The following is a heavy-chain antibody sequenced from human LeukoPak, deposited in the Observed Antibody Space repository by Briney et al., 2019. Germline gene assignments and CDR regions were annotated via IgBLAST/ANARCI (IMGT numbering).Heavy chain of an antibody. J-gene: IGHJ4*02. CDR2: INLSGST. CDR1: GGSFSGYY. CDR3: ATRTYGSGLL. Sequence: SETLSLTCAVYGGSFSGYYWSWIRQPQGQGLEWIGEINLSGSTNYNPSLKSRVTISVDTSKNQFSLKLSSVTAADTAVYYCATRTYGSGLLWGQGTLVTVSS. V-gene: IGHV4-34*01. D-gene: IGHD3-10*01.